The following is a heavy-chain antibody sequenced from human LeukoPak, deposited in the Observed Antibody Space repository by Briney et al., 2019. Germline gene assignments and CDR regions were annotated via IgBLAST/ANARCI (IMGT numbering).Heavy chain of an antibody. J-gene: IGHJ5*02. CDR3: ARDRSSGWYFLFDP. D-gene: IGHD6-19*01. CDR1: GGTFSSYA. Sequence: SVKVSCKASGGTFSSYAISWVRQAPGQGLEWMGGIIPIFGTANYAQKFQGRVTITADESTSTTYMELSSLRSEDTAVYYCARDRSSGWYFLFDPWGQGTLVTVSS. V-gene: IGHV1-69*01. CDR2: IIPIFGTA.